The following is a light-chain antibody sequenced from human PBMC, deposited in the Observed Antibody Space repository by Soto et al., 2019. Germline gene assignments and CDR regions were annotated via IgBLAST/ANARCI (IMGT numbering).Light chain of an antibody. Sequence: EIVTTQSPATLSVSPGERATLSCRASQSVSSNLAWYQQKPGQAPRLLIYGASTRATGIPARFSGSGSGTELTLTISSLQSEDFAVYYCQQYNNWPPTFGQGTKV. J-gene: IGKJ1*01. V-gene: IGKV3-15*01. CDR3: QQYNNWPPT. CDR2: GAS. CDR1: QSVSSN.